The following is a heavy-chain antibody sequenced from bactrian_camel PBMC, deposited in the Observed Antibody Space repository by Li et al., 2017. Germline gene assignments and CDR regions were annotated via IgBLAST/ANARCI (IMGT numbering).Heavy chain of an antibody. CDR1: LGIISSRC. Sequence: QVQLVESGGGSVQPGGSLRLSCAASLGIISSRCIGWFRQTPGKEREGVAGVESDGSTSYADSVKGRFTISKDAAKNILYLQMSSLKPEDTAVYFCATGCTAIRRGPTRPERYTNWGQGTQVTVS. D-gene: IGHD5*01. CDR3: ATGCTAIRRGPTRPERYTN. CDR2: VESDGST. J-gene: IGHJ4*01. V-gene: IGHV3S53*01.